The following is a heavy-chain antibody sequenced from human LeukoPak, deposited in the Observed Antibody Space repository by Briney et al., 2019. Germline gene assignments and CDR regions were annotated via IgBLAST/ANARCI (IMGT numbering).Heavy chain of an antibody. CDR2: FDPEDGET. Sequence: ASVKVSCKVSGYTLTELSMRWVRQAPGKGLEWMGGFDPEDGETIYAQKFQGRVTMTEDTSTDTAYMELSSLRSEDTAVYYCATIDGHYDSSGYWGQGTLVIVSS. D-gene: IGHD3-22*01. CDR1: GYTLTELS. V-gene: IGHV1-24*01. CDR3: ATIDGHYDSSGY. J-gene: IGHJ4*02.